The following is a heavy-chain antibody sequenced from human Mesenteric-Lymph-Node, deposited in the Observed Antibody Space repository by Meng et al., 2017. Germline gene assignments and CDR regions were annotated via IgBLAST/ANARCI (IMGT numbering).Heavy chain of an antibody. CDR2: IYTSGST. CDR1: GFTFSDYY. CDR3: ARGTRTVSIAAAGQFDY. J-gene: IGHJ4*02. V-gene: IGHV4-4*07. D-gene: IGHD6-13*01. Sequence: ESLKISCAASGFTFSDYYMSWIRQAPGKGLEWIGRIYTSGSTNYNPSLKSRVTISVDTSKNQFSLKLSSVTAADTAVYYCARGTRTVSIAAAGQFDYWGQGTLVTVSS.